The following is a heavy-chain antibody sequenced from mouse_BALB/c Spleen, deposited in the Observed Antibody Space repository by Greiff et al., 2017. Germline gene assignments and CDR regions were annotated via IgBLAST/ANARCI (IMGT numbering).Heavy chain of an antibody. Sequence: DLVKPGASVKLSCKASGYTFTSYWINWIKQRPGQGLEWIGRIDPGSGSTYYNEMFKGKATLTVDTSSSTAYIQLSSLSSEDSAVYFCAREGYWFAYWGQGTLVTVSA. V-gene: IGHV1S41*01. D-gene: IGHD3-2*02. CDR3: AREGYWFAY. J-gene: IGHJ3*01. CDR1: GYTFTSYW. CDR2: IDPGSGST.